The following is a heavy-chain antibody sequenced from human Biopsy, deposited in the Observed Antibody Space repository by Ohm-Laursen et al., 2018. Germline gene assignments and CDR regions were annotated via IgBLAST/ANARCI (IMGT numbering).Heavy chain of an antibody. CDR3: ATKLTGYFHH. Sequence: VKISCNSPGGTFSNYGVNWVRQAPGQGLEWLGGNIPILGTGNYAQKFQDRVTVAADTSTSTATMELRSLRSDDTAVYYCATKLTGYFHHWGQGTLVIVSS. CDR1: GGTFSNYG. D-gene: IGHD3-9*01. CDR2: NIPILGTG. J-gene: IGHJ1*01. V-gene: IGHV1-69*13.